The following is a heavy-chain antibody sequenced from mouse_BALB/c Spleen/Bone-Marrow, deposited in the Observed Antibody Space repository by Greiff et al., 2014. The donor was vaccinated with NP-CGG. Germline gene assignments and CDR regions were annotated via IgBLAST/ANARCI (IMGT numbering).Heavy chain of an antibody. J-gene: IGHJ1*01. D-gene: IGHD2-1*01. CDR2: IYPGNGDT. CDR1: GYTFTSYN. CDR3: ARGRGNYGGYFDV. Sequence: QVQLQQSGAELVKPGASVKMSCKASGYTFTSYNMHWVKQTPGQGLEWIGAIYPGNGDTSYNQEFKGRATLTADKSSSTAYMQLSSLTSEDSAVYYCARGRGNYGGYFDVWGAGTTVTVSS. V-gene: IGHV1-12*01.